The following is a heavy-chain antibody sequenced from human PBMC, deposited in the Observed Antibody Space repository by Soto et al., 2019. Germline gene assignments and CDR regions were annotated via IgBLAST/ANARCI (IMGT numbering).Heavy chain of an antibody. V-gene: IGHV4-39*01. D-gene: IGHD3-9*01. Sequence: SETLSLTCSVSDDSINSDKYYWGWIRQPPGKGLEWIGSIYYRGNAYYNPSFQTRVTISLDKSGSQFSLKLNSVTAADSAVYFCARLEGLATISYYFXFWGPGALVTVSS. CDR1: DDSINSDKYY. CDR3: ARLEGLATISYYFXF. J-gene: IGHJ4*02. CDR2: IYYRGNA.